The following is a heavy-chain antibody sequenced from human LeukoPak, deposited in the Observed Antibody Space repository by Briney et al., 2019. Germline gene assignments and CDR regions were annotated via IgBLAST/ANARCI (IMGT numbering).Heavy chain of an antibody. CDR3: AKDTLHRLDP. CDR1: GYTFTSSG. V-gene: IGHV1-18*01. J-gene: IGHJ5*02. CDR2: VSTATGTT. Sequence: GASVKVSCRASGYTFTSSGISWVRQGPGQGLEWVGWVSTATGTTNYALNVQDRVTMTRDTSTSTVYMELRSLRSDNTAVYYCAKDTLHRLDPWGQGTLVTVSS.